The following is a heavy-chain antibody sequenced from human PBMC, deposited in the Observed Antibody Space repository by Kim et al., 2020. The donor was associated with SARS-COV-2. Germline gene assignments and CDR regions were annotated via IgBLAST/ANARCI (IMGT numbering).Heavy chain of an antibody. D-gene: IGHD3-3*01. CDR2: T. Sequence: THYADSVKGRFTISRNNSKNILYLQMNNLTVEDTAIYYCATAIHPDYFEYWGQGTPVTVSS. J-gene: IGHJ4*02. CDR3: ATAIHPDYFEY. V-gene: IGHV3-23*01.